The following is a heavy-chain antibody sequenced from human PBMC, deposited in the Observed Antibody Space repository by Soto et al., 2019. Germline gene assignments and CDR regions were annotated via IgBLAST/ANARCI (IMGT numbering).Heavy chain of an antibody. V-gene: IGHV4-4*07. CDR1: GVSISPYY. J-gene: IGHJ2*01. Sequence: QVQLQESGPGLVKTSETLSLTCTVSGVSISPYYWTWIRQPAGKGLEWIGHLYSSGRATYNPSLKNRVTMSAFRYHFSLTLKSVTAADTAVYYCARHFDVNTALDYYYFDLWGRGALVTVSS. CDR2: LYSSGRA. D-gene: IGHD5-18*01. CDR3: ARHFDVNTALDYYYFDL.